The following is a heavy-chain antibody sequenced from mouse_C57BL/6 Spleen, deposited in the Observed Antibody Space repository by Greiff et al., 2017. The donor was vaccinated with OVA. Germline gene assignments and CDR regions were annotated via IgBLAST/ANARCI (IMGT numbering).Heavy chain of an antibody. D-gene: IGHD2-4*01. Sequence: QVQLQQSGPELVKPGASVKLSCKASGYTFTSYDINWVKQRPGQGLEWIGWIYPRDGSTKYNEKFKGKATLTVDTSSSTAYMELHSLTSEDSAVYFCARWDLGLRGNYAMDYWGQGTSVTVSS. V-gene: IGHV1-85*01. CDR2: IYPRDGST. CDR3: ARWDLGLRGNYAMDY. J-gene: IGHJ4*01. CDR1: GYTFTSYD.